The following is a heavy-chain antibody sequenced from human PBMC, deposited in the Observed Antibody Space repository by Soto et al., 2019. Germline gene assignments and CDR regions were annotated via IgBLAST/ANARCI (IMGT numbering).Heavy chain of an antibody. D-gene: IGHD6-19*01. CDR3: ARVSGWFTTAYFDS. CDR2: ISYTGTT. V-gene: IGHV4-39*02. J-gene: IGHJ4*02. CDR1: GSSMSSTSFY. Sequence: SETLSLTCTVSGSSMSSTSFYWDWIRQSPGKGLEWIGSISYTGTTFYTPSLKSRVTMSVDTSKNHFSLKMSSVTAADTAVYYCARVSGWFTTAYFDSWGQGTLVTVSS.